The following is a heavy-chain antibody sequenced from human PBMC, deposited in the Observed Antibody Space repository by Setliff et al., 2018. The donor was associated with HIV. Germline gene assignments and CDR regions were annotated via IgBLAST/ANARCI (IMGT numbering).Heavy chain of an antibody. CDR1: GYTFTGYY. J-gene: IGHJ3*01. Sequence: ASVKVSYKASGYTFTGYYIHWVRQAPGQGLEWVGRINPNSGDTNYAQKFQGRVTMTRDTSINTAYMDLGRLRSDDTAVYYCARRGVGTSDAFDLWGQGTMVTVSS. CDR3: ARRGVGTSDAFDL. D-gene: IGHD2-8*01. CDR2: INPNSGDT. V-gene: IGHV1-2*06.